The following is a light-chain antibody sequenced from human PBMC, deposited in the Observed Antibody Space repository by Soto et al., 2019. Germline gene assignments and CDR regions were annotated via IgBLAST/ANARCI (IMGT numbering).Light chain of an antibody. J-gene: IGKJ2*01. CDR3: QQYGSAPMFT. CDR1: LSLSSF. CDR2: GVS. Sequence: DIVLTQSPGTLSLSPGERATLSCRASLSLSSFLAWYQQKPGQAPRLLIYGVSRRATGIPDRFSGSGSGTDFTLTIARLEAEDFAVYYCQQYGSAPMFTFGQGTKLEIK. V-gene: IGKV3-20*01.